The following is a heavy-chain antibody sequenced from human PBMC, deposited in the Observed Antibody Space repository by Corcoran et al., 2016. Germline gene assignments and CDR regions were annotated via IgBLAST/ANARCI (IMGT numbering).Heavy chain of an antibody. Sequence: EVQLVESGGDLVKPGGSLRLSCAASGFTFNNAWMNWVRQAPGKGPEWVGRIKSKKSGGTTEYAAPVKGRFTISRDDSKNTLYLQMDSLRTEDTAMYYCTTDHPPGTVTNPGSVYFDYWGQVTLVTVSP. CDR2: IKSKKSGGTT. CDR3: TTDHPPGTVTNPGSVYFDY. J-gene: IGHJ4*02. D-gene: IGHD3-10*01. CDR1: GFTFNNAW. V-gene: IGHV3-15*07.